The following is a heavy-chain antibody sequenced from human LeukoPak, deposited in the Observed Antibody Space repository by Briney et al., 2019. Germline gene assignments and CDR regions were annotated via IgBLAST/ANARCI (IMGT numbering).Heavy chain of an antibody. CDR2: INHSGST. CDR3: ASTTMGTYYFDY. CDR1: GGSFSGYY. D-gene: IGHD5-18*01. J-gene: IGHJ4*02. V-gene: IGHV4-34*01. Sequence: SETLSLTCAVYGGSFSGYYWSWLRQPPGKGLEWLGEINHSGSTNYNPSLKSRVTISVDTSKNQFSLKLSSVTAADTAVYYCASTTMGTYYFDYWGQGTLVTGSS.